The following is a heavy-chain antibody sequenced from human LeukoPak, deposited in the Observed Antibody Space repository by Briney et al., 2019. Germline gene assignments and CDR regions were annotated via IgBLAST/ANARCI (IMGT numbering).Heavy chain of an antibody. CDR1: GVSISSYY. CDR3: ARLDRSGYCYFDY. CDR2: FHYSGST. Sequence: SETLSLTCTVSGVSISSYYWSWIRQPPGKGLEYIGYFHYSGSTNYNPSLKSRVTISVDTSKNQFSLKLSSVTAADTAVYYCARLDRSGYCYFDYWGQGTLVAVSS. J-gene: IGHJ4*02. D-gene: IGHD3-22*01. V-gene: IGHV4-59*01.